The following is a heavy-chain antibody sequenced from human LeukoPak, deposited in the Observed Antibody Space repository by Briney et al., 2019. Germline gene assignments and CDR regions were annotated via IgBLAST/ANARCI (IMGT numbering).Heavy chain of an antibody. D-gene: IGHD3-3*01. CDR2: INHSGST. CDR3: ARGEYSYDFWSGTINWFDP. CDR1: GGSFSGYY. J-gene: IGHJ5*02. Sequence: SETLSLTCAVYGGSFSGYYWSWIRQPPGKGLEWIGEINHSGSTNYNPSLKSRVTISVDTSKNQFSLKLSSVTAADTAVYCCARGEYSYDFWSGTINWFDPWGQGTLVTVSS. V-gene: IGHV4-34*01.